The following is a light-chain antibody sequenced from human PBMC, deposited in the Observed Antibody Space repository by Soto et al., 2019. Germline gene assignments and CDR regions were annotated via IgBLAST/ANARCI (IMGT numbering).Light chain of an antibody. CDR2: AAS. V-gene: IGKV3-15*01. CDR1: QSLRSN. J-gene: IGKJ1*01. CDR3: QQYNNWWT. Sequence: IVMTQSPATLSVSPGERATLSCRASQSLRSNLAWYQQKPGQAPRLLIYAASTRATGIPARFSGSGSGTEFTLTISILQSEDFAVYYCQQYNNWWTFGQWTKVEIK.